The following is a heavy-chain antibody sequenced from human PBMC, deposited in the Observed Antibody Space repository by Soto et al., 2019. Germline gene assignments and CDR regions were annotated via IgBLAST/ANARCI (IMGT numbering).Heavy chain of an antibody. V-gene: IGHV3-33*01. Sequence: QVQLVESGGGVVQPGRSLRLSCAASGFTSSSYGMHWVRQAPGKGLEWVAVIWYDGSNKYYADSVKGRFTISRDNSKTTLYLQMNSLRAEDTAVYYCARVNVLLWFGESLGGMDVWGQGTTVTVSS. CDR3: ARVNVLLWFGESLGGMDV. D-gene: IGHD3-10*01. J-gene: IGHJ6*02. CDR2: IWYDGSNK. CDR1: GFTSSSYG.